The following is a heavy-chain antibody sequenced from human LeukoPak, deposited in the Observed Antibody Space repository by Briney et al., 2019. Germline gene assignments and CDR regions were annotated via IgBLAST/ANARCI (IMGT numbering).Heavy chain of an antibody. CDR1: GFTFSSYA. D-gene: IGHD6-6*01. J-gene: IGHJ4*02. V-gene: IGHV3-23*01. CDR2: ISGSGGST. CDR3: AKAPLRSKAPKFDY. Sequence: PGGSLRLSCAASGFTFSSYAMSWVRQAPGKGLEWVSAISGSGGSTYYADSVKGRFTISRDNSKNTLYLQMSSLRAEDTAVYYCAKAPLRSKAPKFDYWGQGTLVTVSS.